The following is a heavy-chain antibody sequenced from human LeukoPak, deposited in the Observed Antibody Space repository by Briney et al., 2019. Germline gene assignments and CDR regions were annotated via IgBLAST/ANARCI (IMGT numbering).Heavy chain of an antibody. CDR2: IYYSGST. V-gene: IGHV4-31*03. CDR3: ARAPIWSAFDI. Sequence: SETLSLTCTVSGGSISSGGYYWSWIRQHPGKGLEWIGYIYYSGSTYYNPSLKSRATISVDTSKNQFSLKLSSVTAADTAVYYCARAPIWSAFDIWGQGTMVTVSS. D-gene: IGHD2-21*01. J-gene: IGHJ3*02. CDR1: GGSISSGGYY.